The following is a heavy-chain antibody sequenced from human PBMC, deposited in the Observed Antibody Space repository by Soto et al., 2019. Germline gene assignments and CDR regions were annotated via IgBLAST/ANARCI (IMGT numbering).Heavy chain of an antibody. V-gene: IGHV3-30-3*01. CDR1: GFTFSSYA. D-gene: IGHD3-3*01. CDR2: ISYDGSNK. CDR3: ASIYYDFWSGYSYYYYGMDV. J-gene: IGHJ6*02. Sequence: QVQLVESGGGVVQPGRSLRLSCAASGFTFSSYAMHWVRQAPGKGLEWVAVISYDGSNKYYAASVKGRFTISRDNSKNTLYLQMNSLRAEDTAVYYCASIYYDFWSGYSYYYYGMDVWGQGTTVTVSS.